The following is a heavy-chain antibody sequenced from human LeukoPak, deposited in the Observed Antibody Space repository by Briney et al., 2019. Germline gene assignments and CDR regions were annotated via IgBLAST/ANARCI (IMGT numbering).Heavy chain of an antibody. CDR1: GYTFTYYY. CDR3: ARGNVVAGHDY. V-gene: IGHV1-2*02. CDR2: VNLNSGGT. J-gene: IGHJ4*02. D-gene: IGHD6-19*01. Sequence: GASVKVSCKASGYTFTYYYIHWVRQAPGQGLEWMGWVNLNSGGTNYAQKFQGRVTMTGDTSISTAYMELSRLRSDDTAMYYCARGNVVAGHDYWGQGTLVTVSS.